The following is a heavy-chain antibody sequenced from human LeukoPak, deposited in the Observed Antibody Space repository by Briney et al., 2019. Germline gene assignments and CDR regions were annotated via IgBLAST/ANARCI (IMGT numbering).Heavy chain of an antibody. CDR2: IYPGDSDT. J-gene: IGHJ4*02. V-gene: IGHV5-51*01. D-gene: IGHD2-2*01. CDR3: ARGGPGYCSSTSCYGHY. CDR1: GYSFTSYW. Sequence: GESLKISCKGSGYSFTSYWIGWVRQMPGKGLEWMGIIYPGDSDTRYSPSFQGQVSISADKSISTAYLQWSSLKASDTAMYYCARGGPGYCSSTSCYGHYWGQGTLVTVSS.